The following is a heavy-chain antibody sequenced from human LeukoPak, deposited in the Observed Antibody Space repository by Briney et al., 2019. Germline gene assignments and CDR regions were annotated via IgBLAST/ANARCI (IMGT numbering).Heavy chain of an antibody. J-gene: IGHJ4*02. CDR3: ARHPPPAAMAAAGKGPFDY. V-gene: IGHV4-39*01. D-gene: IGHD6-13*01. Sequence: PSETLSLTCTVSGGSISSSSYYWGWIRQPPGKGLEWIGSIYYSGSTYYNPSLKSRVTISVDTSKNQFSLKLSSVTAADTPVYYCARHPPPAAMAAAGKGPFDYWGQGTLVTVSS. CDR2: IYYSGST. CDR1: GGSISSSSYY.